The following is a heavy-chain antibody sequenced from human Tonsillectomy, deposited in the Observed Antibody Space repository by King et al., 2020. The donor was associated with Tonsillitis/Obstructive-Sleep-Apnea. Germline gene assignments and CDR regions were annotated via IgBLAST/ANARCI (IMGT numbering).Heavy chain of an antibody. CDR3: ARGGFYGSGSPALYFDY. J-gene: IGHJ4*02. Sequence: VQLQESGPGLVKPSGTLSLTCGVSGGSISSTNWWIWVRQPPGKGLEWIGEIFHSGSTSYNPSLKSRVTISLDKSKNQFSLKLRSVTAADTALSYCARGGFYGSGSPALYFDYWGQGTLVTVSS. D-gene: IGHD3-10*01. CDR2: IFHSGST. V-gene: IGHV4-4*02. CDR1: GGSISSTNW.